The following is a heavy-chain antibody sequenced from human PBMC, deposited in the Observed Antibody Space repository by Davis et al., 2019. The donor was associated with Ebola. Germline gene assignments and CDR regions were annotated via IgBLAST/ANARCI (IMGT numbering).Heavy chain of an antibody. CDR1: GFTFSSYG. V-gene: IGHV3-30*19. CDR3: AREVLNWFDP. Sequence: GESLKISCAASGFTFSSYGMHWVRQAPGKGLEWVAVISYDGSNKYYADSVKGRFTISRDNSKNTLYLQMNSLRAEDTAVYYCAREVLNWFDPWGQGTLVTVSS. J-gene: IGHJ5*02. CDR2: ISYDGSNK.